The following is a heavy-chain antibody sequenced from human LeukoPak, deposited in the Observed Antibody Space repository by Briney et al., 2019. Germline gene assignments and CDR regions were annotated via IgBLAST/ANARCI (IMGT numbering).Heavy chain of an antibody. CDR2: INPSGGST. V-gene: IGHV1-46*01. J-gene: IGHJ4*02. CDR3: ATGPNDYGESRDY. Sequence: ASVKVSCKASGYTFTSYYMHWVRQAPGQGLEWMGIINPSGGSTSYAQKFQGRVTMTEDTSTDTAYMELSSLRSEDTAVYYCATGPNDYGESRDYWGQGTLVTVSS. CDR1: GYTFTSYY. D-gene: IGHD4-17*01.